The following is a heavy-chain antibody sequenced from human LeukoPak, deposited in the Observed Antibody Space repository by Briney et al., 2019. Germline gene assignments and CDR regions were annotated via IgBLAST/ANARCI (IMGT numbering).Heavy chain of an antibody. CDR2: ISSSSSYI. CDR3: ANGEVGLRFLEWLPPEDY. D-gene: IGHD3-3*01. J-gene: IGHJ4*02. V-gene: IGHV3-21*01. CDR1: GFTFSSYS. Sequence: GGSLRLSCAASGFTFSSYSMNWVRPAPGKGLEWVSSISSSSSYIYYADSVKGRFTISRDNSKNTLYLQMNSLRAEDTAVYYCANGEVGLRFLEWLPPEDYWGQGTLVTVSS.